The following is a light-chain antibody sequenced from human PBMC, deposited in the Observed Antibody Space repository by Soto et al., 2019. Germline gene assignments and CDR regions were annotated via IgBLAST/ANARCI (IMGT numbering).Light chain of an antibody. V-gene: IGKV3-15*01. J-gene: IGKJ4*01. CDR2: GTS. Sequence: EVVMTHSPATLSVSPGERATLSFRASQFVGSNLAWYQQRLGQSPRILIYGTSTRATGIPARFSGSGSGTEFSLTISSLQSEDFAVYCCQQYDKWPPTFGGGTKVDIK. CDR1: QFVGSN. CDR3: QQYDKWPPT.